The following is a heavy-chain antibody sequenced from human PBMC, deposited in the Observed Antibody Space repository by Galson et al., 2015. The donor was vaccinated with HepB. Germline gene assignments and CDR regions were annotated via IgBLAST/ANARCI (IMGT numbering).Heavy chain of an antibody. J-gene: IGHJ3*02. Sequence: SVKVSCKASGGTFSSYAISWVRQAPGQGLEWMGGIIPIFGTANYAQKFQGRVTITADESTSTAYMELSSLRSDDTAVYYCARVGVGATTGAFDIWGQGTMVTVSS. CDR3: ARVGVGATTGAFDI. CDR2: IIPIFGTA. CDR1: GGTFSSYA. D-gene: IGHD1-26*01. V-gene: IGHV1-69*13.